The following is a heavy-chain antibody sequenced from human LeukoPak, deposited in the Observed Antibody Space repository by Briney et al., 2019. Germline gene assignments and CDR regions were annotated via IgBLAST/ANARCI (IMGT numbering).Heavy chain of an antibody. CDR1: GFTFSSYA. CDR3: AREQAAAGRYWYFDL. CDR2: ISYDGSNK. J-gene: IGHJ2*01. V-gene: IGHV3-30-3*01. D-gene: IGHD6-13*01. Sequence: GGSLRLSCAASGFTFSSYAMHWVRQAPGKGLEWVAVISYDGSNKYYADSVKGRFTISRDNSKNTLYLQMNSLRAEDTAVYYCAREQAAAGRYWYFDLWGRGTLVTVSS.